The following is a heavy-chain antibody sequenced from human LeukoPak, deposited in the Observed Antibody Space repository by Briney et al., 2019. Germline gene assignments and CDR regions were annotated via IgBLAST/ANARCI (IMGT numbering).Heavy chain of an antibody. Sequence: ASVKVSCKASGYTFTSYDINWVRQATGQGLEWMGWKNPNSGNTGYAQRFQGRVTMTRNTSISTAYMELSSLRSEDTAVYYCARGGDYDILTGYYHWGQGTLVTVSS. CDR3: ARGGDYDILTGYYH. D-gene: IGHD3-9*01. V-gene: IGHV1-8*01. CDR2: KNPNSGNT. J-gene: IGHJ4*02. CDR1: GYTFTSYD.